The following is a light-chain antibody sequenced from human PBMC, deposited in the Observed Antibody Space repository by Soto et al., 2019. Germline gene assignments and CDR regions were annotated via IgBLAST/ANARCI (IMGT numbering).Light chain of an antibody. J-gene: IGKJ1*01. CDR3: QQYMAWPPGT. CDR2: DTS. V-gene: IGKV3-15*01. Sequence: EIVVTQSPATLSVSPGERVTLSCRASQSVSSSLAWYQQRPGQAPRLIIYDTSALAAGISARFSGSGSGTAFTLTISRLQSEDFPVYYCQQYMAWPPGTFGQGTALAIK. CDR1: QSVSSS.